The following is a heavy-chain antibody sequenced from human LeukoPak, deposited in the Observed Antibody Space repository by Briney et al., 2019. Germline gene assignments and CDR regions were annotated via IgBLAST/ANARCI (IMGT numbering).Heavy chain of an antibody. CDR1: GGSISSYY. CDR3: AREGLRNVHNPLGY. V-gene: IGHV4-59*12. J-gene: IGHJ4*02. CDR2: IYYSGST. Sequence: SETLSLTCTVSGGSISSYYWSWIRQPPGKGLEWIGYIYYSGSTYYNPSLKSRVTISVDTSKNQFSLKLSSVTAADTAVYYCAREGLRNVHNPLGYWGQGTLVTVSP. D-gene: IGHD5-24*01.